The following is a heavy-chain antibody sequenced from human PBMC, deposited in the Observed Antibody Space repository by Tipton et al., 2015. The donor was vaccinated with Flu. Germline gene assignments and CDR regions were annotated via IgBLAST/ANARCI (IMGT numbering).Heavy chain of an antibody. J-gene: IGHJ4*02. Sequence: TLSLTCTVSGGSTNYYFWNWIRQPPGKGLEWIGHIYFSGTTNYNPSLKSRVTISVDTSKTQVSLRLSSVTAADTAMYYCARHPSRVVTTGTGFDHWGQGALVTVSS. D-gene: IGHD1-1*01. V-gene: IGHV4-59*01. CDR3: ARHPSRVVTTGTGFDH. CDR1: GGSTNYYF. CDR2: IYFSGTT.